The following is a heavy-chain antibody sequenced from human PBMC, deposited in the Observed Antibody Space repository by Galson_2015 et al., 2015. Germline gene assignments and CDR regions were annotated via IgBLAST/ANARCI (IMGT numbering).Heavy chain of an antibody. Sequence: SLRLSCAASGFTFSSYDMHWVRQATGKGLEWVSAIGTAGDTYYPGSVKGRFTISRENAKNSLYLQMNSLRAGDTAVYYCARGKYYYDSSGYWYWFDPWGQGTLVTVSS. CDR2: IGTAGDT. D-gene: IGHD3-22*01. V-gene: IGHV3-13*01. CDR1: GFTFSSYD. CDR3: ARGKYYYDSSGYWYWFDP. J-gene: IGHJ5*02.